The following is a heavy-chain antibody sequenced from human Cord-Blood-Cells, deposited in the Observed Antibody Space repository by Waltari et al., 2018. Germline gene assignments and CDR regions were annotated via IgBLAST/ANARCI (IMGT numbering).Heavy chain of an antibody. V-gene: IGHV4-59*11. Sequence: QVQLQESGPGLVKPSETLSLTCTVSGGSISSHYRSWIRQPPGKGLEWVGYIYYSGSTNYNPSLKSRVTISVDTSKNQFSLKLSSVTAADTAVYYCARTTHYDFWSGYLFDLWGRGTLVTVSS. D-gene: IGHD3-3*01. CDR3: ARTTHYDFWSGYLFDL. CDR1: GGSISSHY. CDR2: IYYSGST. J-gene: IGHJ2*01.